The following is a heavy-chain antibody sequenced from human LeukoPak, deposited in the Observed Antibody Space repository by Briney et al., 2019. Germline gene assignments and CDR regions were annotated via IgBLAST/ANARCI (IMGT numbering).Heavy chain of an antibody. CDR2: ISGSGGST. CDR3: AKIGAPYCGGDRYSFDY. J-gene: IGHJ4*02. V-gene: IGHV3-23*01. CDR1: GFTFSSYA. D-gene: IGHD2-21*02. Sequence: GGSLRLSCAASGFTFSSYAMSWARQAPGKGLEWVSAISGSGGSTYYADYVKGRFTISRDNSKNTLYLQMNSLRAEDTAVYYCAKIGAPYCGGDRYSFDYWGQGTLVTVSS.